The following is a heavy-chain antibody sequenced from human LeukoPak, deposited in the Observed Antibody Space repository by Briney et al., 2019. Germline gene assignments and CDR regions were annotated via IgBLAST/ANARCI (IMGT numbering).Heavy chain of an antibody. Sequence: PSETLSLTCNVSGGSISSHYWSWIWQPAGKGLEWIGHIYSSGSTIYNPSLKSRVTISVDKSKNQFSLKLSSVTAADTAVYYCARDDTTVTTLSNYYYMDVWGKGTTVTVSS. CDR1: GGSISSHY. V-gene: IGHV4-4*07. J-gene: IGHJ6*03. CDR3: ARDDTTVTTLSNYYYMDV. D-gene: IGHD4-17*01. CDR2: IYSSGST.